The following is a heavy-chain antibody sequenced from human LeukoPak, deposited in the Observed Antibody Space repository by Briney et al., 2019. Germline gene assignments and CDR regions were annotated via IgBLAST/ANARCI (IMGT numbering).Heavy chain of an antibody. CDR2: IKQDGSEK. V-gene: IGHV3-7*01. CDR1: GFTFSSYW. D-gene: IGHD3-22*01. Sequence: PGGSLRLSCAASGFTFSSYWMSWVRQAPGKGLEWVANIKQDGSEKYYVDSVKGRFTISRDNAKNSLYLQMNSLRAEDTAVYYCARVYDSSGYYQYYFDYWGQGTLVTVPS. J-gene: IGHJ4*02. CDR3: ARVYDSSGYYQYYFDY.